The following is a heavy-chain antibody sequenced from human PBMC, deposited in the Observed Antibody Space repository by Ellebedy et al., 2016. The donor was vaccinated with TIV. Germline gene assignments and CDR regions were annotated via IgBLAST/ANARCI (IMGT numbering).Heavy chain of an antibody. D-gene: IGHD1-20*01. CDR3: ARFAYNYGMDS. CDR2: IMENGYEA. V-gene: IGHV3-7*01. Sequence: GESLKISCIASGFTLSGFSMSWVRQAPGKGLEWVAHIMENGYEAYYVDSMKGRFTISRDNAKNSLYLQMNSLRADDTAVFYCARFAYNYGMDSWGQGTLVTVSS. J-gene: IGHJ5*01. CDR1: GFTLSGFS.